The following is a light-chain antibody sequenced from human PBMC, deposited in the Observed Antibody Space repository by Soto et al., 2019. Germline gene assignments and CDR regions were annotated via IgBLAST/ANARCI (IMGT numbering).Light chain of an antibody. CDR1: QSVSSSY. CDR3: KHYDSLPIT. V-gene: IGKV3-20*01. J-gene: IGKJ5*01. Sequence: EIVLTQSPGTLSLSPGERATLSRRASQSVSSSYLAWYQQKPGQPPRLLIYGASSRATGIPDRFSGSGSGTDFTLTISRLEPEDFAVFYCKHYDSLPITFGQGTRLETK. CDR2: GAS.